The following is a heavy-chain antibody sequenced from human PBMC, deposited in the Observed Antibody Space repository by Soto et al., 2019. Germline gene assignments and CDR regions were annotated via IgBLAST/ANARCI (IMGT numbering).Heavy chain of an antibody. J-gene: IGHJ4*02. V-gene: IGHV3-33*01. CDR1: GFTFSSYG. D-gene: IGHD6-6*01. CDR2: IWYDGSNK. CDR3: AREVQVAAFDY. Sequence: GGSLRLSCAASGFTFSSYGMHWVRQAPGKGLEWVAVIWYDGSNKYYADSVKGRFTISRDNSKNTLYLQMNSLRAEDTAVYYCAREVQVAAFDYWGQGTLVTVSA.